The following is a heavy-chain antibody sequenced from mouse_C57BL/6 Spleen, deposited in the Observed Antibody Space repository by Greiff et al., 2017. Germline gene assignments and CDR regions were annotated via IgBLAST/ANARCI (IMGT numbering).Heavy chain of an antibody. CDR1: GYTFTDYE. V-gene: IGHV1-15*01. Sequence: QLQLKQSGAELVRPWASVTLSCTASGYTFTDYEMHWVKQTPVPGTVWNGAIDPETGGTAYNQKFKSQAILTAGKSSSTAFMVRRSLTSEDSAVYYCRRDGNYVNLDDWGQGTTLTVAS. CDR2: IDPETGGT. D-gene: IGHD2-1*01. J-gene: IGHJ2*01. CDR3: RRDGNYVNLDD.